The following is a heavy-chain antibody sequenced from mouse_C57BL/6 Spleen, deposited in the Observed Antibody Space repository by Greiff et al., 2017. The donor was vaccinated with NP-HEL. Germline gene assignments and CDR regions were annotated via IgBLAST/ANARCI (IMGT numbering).Heavy chain of an antibody. J-gene: IGHJ4*01. CDR1: GYTFTSYW. V-gene: IGHV1-50*01. CDR2: IDPSDSYT. CDR3: ARNPTYAMDY. Sequence: QVQLQQSGAELVKPGASVKLSCKASGYTFTSYWMQWVKQRPGQGLEWIGEIDPSDSYTNYNQKFKGKATLTVDTSSSTAYMQLSSLTSEDSAVYYCARNPTYAMDYWGQGASVTVSS.